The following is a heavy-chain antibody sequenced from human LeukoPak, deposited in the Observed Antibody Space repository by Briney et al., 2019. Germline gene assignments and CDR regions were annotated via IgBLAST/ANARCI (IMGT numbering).Heavy chain of an antibody. D-gene: IGHD2-2*01. CDR1: GGSTSSYY. V-gene: IGHV4-59*01. CDR2: IYYSGST. Sequence: PSETLSLTCTVSGGSTSSYYWSWIRQPPGKGLEWIGYIYYSGSTNYNPPLKSRVTISVDTSKNQFSLKLSSVTAADTAVYYCARDCSSTSCYGLNAFDIWGQGTMVTVSS. CDR3: ARDCSSTSCYGLNAFDI. J-gene: IGHJ3*02.